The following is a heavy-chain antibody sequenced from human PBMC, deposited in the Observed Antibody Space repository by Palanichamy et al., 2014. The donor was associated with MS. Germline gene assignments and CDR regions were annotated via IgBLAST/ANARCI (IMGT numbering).Heavy chain of an antibody. D-gene: IGHD3-10*01. Sequence: EVQLVESGGGLIQPGGSLRVSCAASGLTVSSKYMHWVRQAPGKGLEWISVIYIAGSTYYADSVKGRFTVSRDNSKNTLYLQMNSLRAEDTAVYYCARESWFGEYRGYYFDHWGQGTLVTVSS. CDR1: GLTVSSKY. V-gene: IGHV3-53*01. CDR2: IYIAGST. J-gene: IGHJ4*02. CDR3: ARESWFGEYRGYYFDH.